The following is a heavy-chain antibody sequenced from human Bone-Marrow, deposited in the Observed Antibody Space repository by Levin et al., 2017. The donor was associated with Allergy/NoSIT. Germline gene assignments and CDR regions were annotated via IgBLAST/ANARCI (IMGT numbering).Heavy chain of an antibody. D-gene: IGHD2-2*01. CDR2: IYHSGST. V-gene: IGHV4-4*02. Sequence: SETLSLTCGVSGLSISSDNWWTWVRQPPGKGLEWIGEIYHSGSTNYNPSLENRVTMSVDKSKNQFSLKLSSVTAADTALYYCAREKKAGTYQGFDYWGQGTLVTVSS. J-gene: IGHJ4*02. CDR1: GLSISSDNW. CDR3: AREKKAGTYQGFDY.